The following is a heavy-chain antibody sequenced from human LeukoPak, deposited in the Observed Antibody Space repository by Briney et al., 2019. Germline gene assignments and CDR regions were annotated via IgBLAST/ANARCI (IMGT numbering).Heavy chain of an antibody. CDR1: GYSISSGYY. D-gene: IGHD3-16*02. CDR3: ARYRINWFDP. V-gene: IGHV4-38-2*02. J-gene: IGHJ5*02. CDR2: IYHSGST. Sequence: PSETLSLTCTVSGYSISSGYYWGWIRQPPGKGLEWIGNIYHSGSTNYNPSLKSRVTISVDTSKNQFSLKLSSVTAADTAVYYCARYRINWFDPWGQGTLVTVSS.